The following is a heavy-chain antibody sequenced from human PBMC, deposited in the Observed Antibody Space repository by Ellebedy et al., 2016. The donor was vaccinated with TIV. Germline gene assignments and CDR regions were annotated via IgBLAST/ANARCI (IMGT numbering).Heavy chain of an antibody. CDR1: GFTFSSYS. V-gene: IGHV3-21*01. CDR3: ARDALFSGYYTFDY. CDR2: ISSSSSYI. D-gene: IGHD3-22*01. J-gene: IGHJ4*02. Sequence: GGSLRLXXAASGFTFSSYSMNWVRQAPGKGLEWVSSISSSSSYIYYADSVKGRFTISRDNAKNSLYLQMNSLRAEDTAVYYCARDALFSGYYTFDYWGQGTLVTVSS.